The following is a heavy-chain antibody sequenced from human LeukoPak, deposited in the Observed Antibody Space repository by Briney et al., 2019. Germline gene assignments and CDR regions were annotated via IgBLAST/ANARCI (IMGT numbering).Heavy chain of an antibody. D-gene: IGHD2-2*01. CDR1: GFTFSSYW. CDR2: IKQDGSEK. V-gene: IGHV3-7*01. CDR3: ARDDCSSIGCYHNWFDP. Sequence: GGSLRLSCAATGFTFSSYWMSWVRQAPGKGLEWVANIKQDGSEKYYVDSVKGRFTISRDNAKNSLYLQMNSLRAEDTAVYYCARDDCSSIGCYHNWFDPWGQGTLVTVSS. J-gene: IGHJ5*02.